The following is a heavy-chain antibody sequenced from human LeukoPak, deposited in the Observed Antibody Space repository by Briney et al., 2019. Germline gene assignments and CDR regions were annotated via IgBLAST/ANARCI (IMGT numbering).Heavy chain of an antibody. Sequence: PSETLSLTCTVSGGSISSYYWSWIRQPPGKGLEWLGYIYYSGSTSYNPSLKSRVTISTSKNQFSLKLSSVTAADTAVYYCARNYYDSSDYEYYFDYWGQGTLVTVSS. CDR1: GGSISSYY. CDR3: ARNYYDSSDYEYYFDY. J-gene: IGHJ4*02. CDR2: IYYSGST. V-gene: IGHV4-59*01. D-gene: IGHD3-22*01.